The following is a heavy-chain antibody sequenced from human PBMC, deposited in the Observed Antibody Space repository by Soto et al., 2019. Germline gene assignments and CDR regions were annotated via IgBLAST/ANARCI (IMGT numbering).Heavy chain of an antibody. CDR1: GFTFSSYA. V-gene: IGHV3-23*01. J-gene: IGHJ5*02. Sequence: EVQLLESGGGLVQPGGSLRLSCAASGFTFSSYAMSWFRQAPGKGLVWVSAIGGSGGSTYYADSVKGRFTISRDNSKNTLYLQMNSLRAEDTAVYYCAKAPLHLDDPWGQGTLVTVSS. CDR3: AKAPLHLDDP. CDR2: IGGSGGST. D-gene: IGHD3-16*01.